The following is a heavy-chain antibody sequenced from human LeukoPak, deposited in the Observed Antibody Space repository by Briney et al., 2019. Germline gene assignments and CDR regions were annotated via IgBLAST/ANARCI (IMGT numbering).Heavy chain of an antibody. Sequence: GASVKVSCKASGYTFTSYGISWVRQAPGQGLEWMGWISAYNGNTNYAQKLQGRVTMTTDTSTSTAYMELRSLRSDDTAVYYCARGCPLGIGELLRRLVSSYFECWFDPWGQGTLVTVSS. CDR1: GYTFTSYG. J-gene: IGHJ5*02. CDR2: ISAYNGNT. CDR3: ARGCPLGIGELLRRLVSSYFECWFDP. V-gene: IGHV1-18*01. D-gene: IGHD3-10*01.